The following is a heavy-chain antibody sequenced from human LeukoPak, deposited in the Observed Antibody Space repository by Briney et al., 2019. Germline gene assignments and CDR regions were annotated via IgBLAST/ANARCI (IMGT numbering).Heavy chain of an antibody. V-gene: IGHV4-4*02. CDR3: ASGPPLPMGVAVAGTWWFDP. Sequence: SETLSLTCAVSGGSISSSNWWNWVRQPPGKGLEWIGEIYHSGSTNYNPSLKSRVTISVDKSKNQFSLKLSSVTAADTAVYYCASGPPLPMGVAVAGTWWFDPWGQGTLVTVSS. CDR1: GGSISSSNW. CDR2: IYHSGST. J-gene: IGHJ5*02. D-gene: IGHD6-19*01.